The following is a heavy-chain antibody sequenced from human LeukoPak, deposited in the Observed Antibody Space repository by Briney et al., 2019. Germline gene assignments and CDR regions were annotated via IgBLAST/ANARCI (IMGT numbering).Heavy chain of an antibody. Sequence: PSETLSLTCTVSGGSISSGSYYWSWIRQPAGKGLEWIGRIYTSGSTNYNPSLKSRVTISVDTSKNQFSLKLSSVTAADTAVYYCASSMGDDAFDIWGQGTMVTVSS. CDR1: GGSISSGSYY. D-gene: IGHD2/OR15-2a*01. J-gene: IGHJ3*02. V-gene: IGHV4-61*02. CDR2: IYTSGST. CDR3: ASSMGDDAFDI.